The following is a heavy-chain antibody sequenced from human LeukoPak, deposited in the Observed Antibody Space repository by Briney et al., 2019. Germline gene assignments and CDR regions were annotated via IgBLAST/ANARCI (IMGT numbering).Heavy chain of an antibody. V-gene: IGHV4-4*07. CDR1: GGSISTYY. Sequence: PSETLSLTCTVSGGSISTYYWSWIRQPAGKGLEWIGRIYTSGSTNYNPSLKSRLTMSVDTSKNQFSLKLSSVTAADTAVYYCARDSSNRGRDYYYYMDVWGKGTTVTVSS. D-gene: IGHD7-27*01. CDR3: ARDSSNRGRDYYYYMDV. CDR2: IYTSGST. J-gene: IGHJ6*03.